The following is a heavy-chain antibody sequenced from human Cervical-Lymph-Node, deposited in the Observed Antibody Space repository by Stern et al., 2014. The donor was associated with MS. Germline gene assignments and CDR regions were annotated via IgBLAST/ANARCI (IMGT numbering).Heavy chain of an antibody. CDR2: MNPNSGNS. CDR1: GYTFTSHD. J-gene: IGHJ4*02. CDR3: ARGHSKGTTWADN. D-gene: IGHD4-11*01. V-gene: IGHV1-8*01. Sequence: QMQLVQSGAEVKKPGASVKISCKASGYTFTSHDINWVRQATGQGLEWMGWMNPNSGNSGSVQQFQGRVTMTRNTSISTAYMELSSLRSEDTAVYYCARGHSKGTTWADNWGQGTLVTVSS.